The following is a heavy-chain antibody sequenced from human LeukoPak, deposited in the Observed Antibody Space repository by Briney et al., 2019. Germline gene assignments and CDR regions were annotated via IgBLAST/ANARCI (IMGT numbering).Heavy chain of an antibody. Sequence: GGSLRLSCAASGFTLSNYAMSWVRQAPGKGLEWVSSISSSADNTYHADSVKGRFTISRDNSKNTLYLQMNSLRAEDTALYYCAKGHTTGWHFFDYWGQGTLVTVSS. V-gene: IGHV3-23*01. CDR1: GFTLSNYA. CDR2: ISSSADNT. D-gene: IGHD6-19*01. J-gene: IGHJ4*02. CDR3: AKGHTTGWHFFDY.